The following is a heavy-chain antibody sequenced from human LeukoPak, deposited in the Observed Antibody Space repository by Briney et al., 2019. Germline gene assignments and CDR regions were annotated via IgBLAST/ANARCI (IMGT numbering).Heavy chain of an antibody. Sequence: PGGSLRLSCSASGFTFSSYAMHWVRQAPGKGLEYVSAISSNGGSTYYADSVKGRFTISRDNSRNTLYLQMSSLRAEDTAVYYCVKGQAGNFDYWGRGTLVTVSS. CDR3: VKGQAGNFDY. CDR1: GFTFSSYA. CDR2: ISSNGGST. V-gene: IGHV3-64D*06. D-gene: IGHD6-19*01. J-gene: IGHJ4*02.